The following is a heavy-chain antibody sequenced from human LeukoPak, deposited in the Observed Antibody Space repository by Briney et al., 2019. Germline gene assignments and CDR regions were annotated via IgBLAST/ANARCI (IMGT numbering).Heavy chain of an antibody. Sequence: PGGSLRLSCAASGFTFSSYAMSWVRQAPGKGLEWVSAISGSGGSTYYADSVKGRFTISRDNSKNTLYLQMNSLRAEDTAVYYCANSVIFWSGYFGYYFDYWGQGTMVTVSS. V-gene: IGHV3-23*01. CDR1: GFTFSSYA. D-gene: IGHD3-3*01. CDR2: ISGSGGST. CDR3: ANSVIFWSGYFGYYFDY. J-gene: IGHJ4*02.